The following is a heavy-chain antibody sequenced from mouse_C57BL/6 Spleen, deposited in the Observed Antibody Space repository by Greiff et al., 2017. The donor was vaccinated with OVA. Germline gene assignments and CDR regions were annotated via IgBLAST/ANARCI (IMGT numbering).Heavy chain of an antibody. J-gene: IGHJ3*01. CDR3: ARGKGGSSPWFAY. Sequence: VQLQESGPELVKPGASVKISCKASGYAFSSSWMNWVKQRPGKGLEWIGRIYPGDGDTNYNGKFKGKATLTADKSSSTAYMQLSSLTSEDSAVYFGARGKGGSSPWFAYWGQGTLVTVSA. D-gene: IGHD1-1*01. CDR2: IYPGDGDT. CDR1: GYAFSSSW. V-gene: IGHV1-82*01.